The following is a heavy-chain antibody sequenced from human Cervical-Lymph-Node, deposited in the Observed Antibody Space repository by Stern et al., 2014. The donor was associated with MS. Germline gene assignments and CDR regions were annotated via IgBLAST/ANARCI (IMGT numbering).Heavy chain of an antibody. CDR2: VDWDADT. CDR1: GFSLVSRGMS. D-gene: IGHD6-19*01. V-gene: IGHV2-70*01. J-gene: IGHJ5*02. Sequence: QVTLKESGPALVKPTQTLTLTCTFSGFSLVSRGMSVAWIRQAPVKAPEWLALVDWDADTYYNTSLKTRLTISSDTSKNQVVLTMTNMDPVDTGIYYCARLRDDSSWLAGRAGWFDPWGPGILVTVSS. CDR3: ARLRDDSSWLAGRAGWFDP.